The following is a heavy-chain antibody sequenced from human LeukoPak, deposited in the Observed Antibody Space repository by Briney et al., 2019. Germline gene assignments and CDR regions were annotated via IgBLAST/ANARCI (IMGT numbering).Heavy chain of an antibody. CDR1: GYSFTSYW. CDR3: ASQGGAGGPFDY. CDR2: IDPSDSYT. J-gene: IGHJ4*02. D-gene: IGHD3-16*01. Sequence: GESLKISCKGSGYSFTSYWISWVRPMPGKGLGWMGRIDPSDSYTNYSPSFQGHVTISADKSISTAYLQWSSLKASDTAMYYCASQGGAGGPFDYWGQGTLVTVSS. V-gene: IGHV5-10-1*01.